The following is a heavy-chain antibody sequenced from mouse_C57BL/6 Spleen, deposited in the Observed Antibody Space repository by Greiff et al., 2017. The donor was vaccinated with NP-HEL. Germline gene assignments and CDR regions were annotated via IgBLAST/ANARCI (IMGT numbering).Heavy chain of an antibody. D-gene: IGHD2-4*01. CDR2: INPSSGYT. CDR1: GYTFTSYW. Sequence: QVQLQQSGAELAKPGASVKLSCKASGYTFTSYWMHWVKQRPGQGLEWIGYINPSSGYTKYNQKFKDKATLTADKSSSTAYMKLSSLTYEDSAVYYCARSRYDYDAAMDYWGQGTSVTVSS. CDR3: ARSRYDYDAAMDY. J-gene: IGHJ4*01. V-gene: IGHV1-7*01.